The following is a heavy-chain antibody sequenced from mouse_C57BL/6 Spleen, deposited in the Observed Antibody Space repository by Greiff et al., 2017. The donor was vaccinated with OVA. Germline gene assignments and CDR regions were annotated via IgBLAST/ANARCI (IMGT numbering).Heavy chain of an antibody. J-gene: IGHJ4*01. Sequence: EVKLMESGPGLVKPSQSLSLTCSVTGYSITSGYYWNWIRQFPGNKLEWMGYISYDGSNNYNPSLKNRISITRDTSKNQFFLKLNSVTTEDTATYYCARVIYYGPIPYAMDYWGQGTSVTVSS. D-gene: IGHD2-1*01. CDR1: GYSITSGYY. V-gene: IGHV3-6*01. CDR3: ARVIYYGPIPYAMDY. CDR2: ISYDGSN.